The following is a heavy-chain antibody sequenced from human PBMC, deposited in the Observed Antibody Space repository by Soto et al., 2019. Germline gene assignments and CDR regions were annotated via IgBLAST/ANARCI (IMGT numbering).Heavy chain of an antibody. D-gene: IGHD3-22*01. J-gene: IGHJ3*02. CDR1: GGSISSSNW. Sequence: PSETLSLACAVSGGSISSSNWWSGVRQPPGKELEWIGEIYHSESTNYNPSLKSRVTISVDKSKNQFSLKLSSVTAADTTLYYCARRGGYYDSGGSYCKDALDIWGQGTMVTVSS. CDR2: IYHSEST. V-gene: IGHV4-4*02. CDR3: ARRGGYYDSGGSYCKDALDI.